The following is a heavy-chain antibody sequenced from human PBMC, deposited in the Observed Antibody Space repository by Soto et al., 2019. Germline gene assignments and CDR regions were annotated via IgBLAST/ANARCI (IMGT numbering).Heavy chain of an antibody. D-gene: IGHD2-15*01. V-gene: IGHV4-59*08. CDR3: ARGTPSPLIVRSSRGPWFDP. CDR1: GGSISSYY. Sequence: PSETLSLTCSVSGGSISSYYWSWIRHPPGKGLEWIGYMYYGGRTNYNPSLKSRVTISVDTSKMQVSLKLSSVTAADTAVYFCARGTPSPLIVRSSRGPWFDPWGQGTLVTV. J-gene: IGHJ5*02. CDR2: MYYGGRT.